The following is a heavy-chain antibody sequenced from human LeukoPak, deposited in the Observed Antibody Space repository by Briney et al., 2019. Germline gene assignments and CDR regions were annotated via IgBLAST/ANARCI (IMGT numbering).Heavy chain of an antibody. J-gene: IGHJ3*02. CDR2: VRNDGSDK. Sequence: GGSLRLSCAASGFIFSDYGMHWVRQAPGKGLEWVTLVRNDGSDKYYADSVKGRFTISRDNSKNTLYLQMNSLRAEDTAVYYCAKELVSSSWYGDAFDIWGQGTMVTVSS. CDR3: AKELVSSSWYGDAFDI. V-gene: IGHV3-30*02. D-gene: IGHD6-13*01. CDR1: GFIFSDYG.